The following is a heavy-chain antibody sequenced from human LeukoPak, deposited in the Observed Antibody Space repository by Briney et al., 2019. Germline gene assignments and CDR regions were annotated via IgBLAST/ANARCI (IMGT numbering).Heavy chain of an antibody. Sequence: GGSLRLSCAASGFTFSSYAVTWVRQAPGKGLEWVSSITGSGDTTFYADSVKGRFTISRDNSKNTLYLQMHSPRAEDTAVYYCVKDYATIAAAANPLFDYWGQGALVTVSS. CDR3: VKDYATIAAAANPLFDY. V-gene: IGHV3-23*01. J-gene: IGHJ4*02. CDR2: ITGSGDTT. D-gene: IGHD6-13*01. CDR1: GFTFSSYA.